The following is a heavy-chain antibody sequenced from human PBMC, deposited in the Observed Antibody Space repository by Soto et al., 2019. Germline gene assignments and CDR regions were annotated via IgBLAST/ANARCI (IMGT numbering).Heavy chain of an antibody. V-gene: IGHV1-3*01. J-gene: IGHJ5*02. Sequence: ASVKVSCKASGYTFTSYAMHWVRQAPGQRLEWLGWINAGNGNTKYSQKFQGRVTITRDTSASTAYMELSSLRSEDTAVYYCARGRGLRCSSPSCYFNWFDPWGQGTLVTVSS. CDR1: GYTFTSYA. CDR3: ARGRGLRCSSPSCYFNWFDP. CDR2: INAGNGNT. D-gene: IGHD2-2*01.